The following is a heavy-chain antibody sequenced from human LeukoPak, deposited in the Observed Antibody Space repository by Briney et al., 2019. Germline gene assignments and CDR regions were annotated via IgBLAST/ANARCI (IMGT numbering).Heavy chain of an antibody. D-gene: IGHD3-10*01. CDR2: INHSGST. J-gene: IGHJ5*02. CDR1: GGSFSGYY. CDR3: ARGPAGSPRNKYNWFDP. Sequence: SETLSLTCAVYGGSFSGYYRSWIRPPPGKGLEWIGEINHSGSTNYNPSLKSRVTISVDTSKNQFSLKLSSVTAADTAVYYCARGPAGSPRNKYNWFDPWGQGTLVTVSS. V-gene: IGHV4-34*01.